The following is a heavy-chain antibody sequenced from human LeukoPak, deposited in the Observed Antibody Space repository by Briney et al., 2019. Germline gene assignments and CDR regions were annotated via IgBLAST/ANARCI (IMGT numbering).Heavy chain of an antibody. CDR1: GFTFSSYE. J-gene: IGHJ5*02. CDR2: ISSSGSTI. V-gene: IGHV3-48*03. Sequence: GGSLRLSCAASGFTFSSYEMNWVRQAPGKGLEWVSYISSSGSTIYYADSVKGRFTISRDNAKNSLYLQMNSLRAEDTAVYYCARVSAEEMATIRENWFDPWGQGTLVTVSS. D-gene: IGHD5-24*01. CDR3: ARVSAEEMATIRENWFDP.